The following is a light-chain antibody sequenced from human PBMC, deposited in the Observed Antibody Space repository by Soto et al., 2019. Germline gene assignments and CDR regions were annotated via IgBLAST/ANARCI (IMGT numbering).Light chain of an antibody. J-gene: IGLJ1*01. Sequence: LTQPPSASGSPGQSVTISCTGTSSDVGGYNYVSWYQQHPGKAPKLMIYEVSKRPSGVPDRFSGSKSGNTASLTVSGLQAEDEADYYCSSYGGSNNLFGTGTKVTVL. CDR3: SSYGGSNNL. CDR1: SSDVGGYNY. V-gene: IGLV2-8*01. CDR2: EVS.